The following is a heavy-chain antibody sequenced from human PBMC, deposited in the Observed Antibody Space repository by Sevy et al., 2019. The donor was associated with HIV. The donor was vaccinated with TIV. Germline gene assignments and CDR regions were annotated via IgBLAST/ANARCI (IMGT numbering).Heavy chain of an antibody. CDR3: ARMGGLTDYGMDV. J-gene: IGHJ6*02. CDR2: MFYTGST. D-gene: IGHD1-26*01. V-gene: IGHV4-61*01. CDR1: GGSVTSDSYY. Sequence: SETLSLTCTVSGGSVTSDSYYWTWIRQPPGKGLECLGYMFYTGSTNYNPSLMSRVTISVDTSKNQFSLKLGSVTAADTAVYYCARMGGLTDYGMDVWGQGTTVTVS.